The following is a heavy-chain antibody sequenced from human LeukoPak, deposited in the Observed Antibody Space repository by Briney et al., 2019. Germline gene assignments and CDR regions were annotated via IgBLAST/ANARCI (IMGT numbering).Heavy chain of an antibody. CDR2: ISSSSSTI. D-gene: IGHD3-9*01. Sequence: GGSLRLSCAASGFTFSSYAINWVRQAPGKGLEWVSYISSSSSTIYYADSVKGRFTISRDNAKNSLYLQMNSLRAEDTAVYYCAREPRVLRYDILTGYFLGNYYYGMDVWGQGTTVTVSS. V-gene: IGHV3-48*01. J-gene: IGHJ6*02. CDR1: GFTFSSYA. CDR3: AREPRVLRYDILTGYFLGNYYYGMDV.